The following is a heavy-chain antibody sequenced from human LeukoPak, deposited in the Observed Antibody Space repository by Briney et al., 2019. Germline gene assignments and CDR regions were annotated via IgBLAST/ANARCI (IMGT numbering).Heavy chain of an antibody. D-gene: IGHD2-15*01. CDR1: GYPFTSYF. CDR3: ARDPRYCSGGSCYWVFDY. V-gene: IGHV1-46*01. Sequence: ASVKVSCKASGYPFTSYFMHWVRQAPGQGLEWMGIINPSGGSTSYAQKFQGRVTMTRDMSTSTVYMELSSLRSEDTAVYYCARDPRYCSGGSCYWVFDYWGQGTLVTVSS. CDR2: INPSGGST. J-gene: IGHJ4*02.